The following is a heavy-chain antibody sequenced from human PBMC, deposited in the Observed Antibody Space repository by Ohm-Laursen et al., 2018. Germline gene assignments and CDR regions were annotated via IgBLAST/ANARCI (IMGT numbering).Heavy chain of an antibody. CDR3: ARDARVAGTSDAFEY. J-gene: IGHJ4*02. CDR2: IHASGST. V-gene: IGHV4-4*07. CDR1: GGSISTYY. D-gene: IGHD1-7*01. Sequence: SETLSLTWFVSGGSISTYYWSWIRQSAGKGLEWIGRIHASGSTNYNPSLKSRVSLSHDTSKNQFSLKMTSVTAADTAVYYCARDARVAGTSDAFEYWGQGTLVTVTP.